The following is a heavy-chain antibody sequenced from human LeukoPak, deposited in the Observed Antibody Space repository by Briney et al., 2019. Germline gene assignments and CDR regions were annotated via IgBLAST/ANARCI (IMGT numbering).Heavy chain of an antibody. Sequence: GGSLRLSCAASGFTFSNYDMTWVRQTPGKGLEWVSSISGSGNTYCADSVKGRFTISRDNSKNTLYLQMISLRAEDTAVYYCAKERTSGSCFDYWGQGILVTVSS. D-gene: IGHD1-26*01. CDR2: ISGSGNT. V-gene: IGHV3-23*01. J-gene: IGHJ4*02. CDR1: GFTFSNYD. CDR3: AKERTSGSCFDY.